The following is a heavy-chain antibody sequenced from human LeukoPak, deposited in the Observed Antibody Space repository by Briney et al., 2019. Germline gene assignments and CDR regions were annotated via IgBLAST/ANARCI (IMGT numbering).Heavy chain of an antibody. Sequence: PGGSLRLSCAASGFTFSNAWMSWVRQAPGKGLEWVGRIKSKTDGGTTDYAAPVKGRFTISRDDSKNTLYLQMNSLKTEDTAVYFCTIGYSGNYYPAFWVHWGQGTLVTVSS. J-gene: IGHJ4*02. CDR3: TIGYSGNYYPAFWVH. V-gene: IGHV3-15*01. D-gene: IGHD1-26*01. CDR2: IKSKTDGGTT. CDR1: GFTFSNAW.